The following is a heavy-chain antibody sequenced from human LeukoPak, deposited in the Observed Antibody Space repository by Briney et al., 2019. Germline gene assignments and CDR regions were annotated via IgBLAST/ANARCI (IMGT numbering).Heavy chain of an antibody. D-gene: IGHD6-13*01. V-gene: IGHV3-21*01. CDR2: ISSSSSYI. CDR3: ARAIAAAGTLSAY. CDR1: GFTFSSYS. Sequence: GGSLRLSCAASGFTFSSYSMNWVRQAPGKGLEWVSSISSSSSYIYYADSVKGRFTISRDNAKNSLYLQMNSLRAEDTAVYYCARAIAAAGTLSAYWGQGTLVTVSS. J-gene: IGHJ4*02.